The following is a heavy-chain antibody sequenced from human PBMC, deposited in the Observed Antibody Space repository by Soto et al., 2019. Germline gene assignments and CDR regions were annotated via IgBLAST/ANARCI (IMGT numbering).Heavy chain of an antibody. Sequence: GGSLRLSCAASGFTVSSNYMSWVRQAPGKGLEWVSVIYSGGSTYYADSVKGRFTISRDNSKNTLYLQMNSLRAEDTAVYYCARGPRYSYGSLDYWGQGTLVTVSS. CDR1: GFTVSSNY. CDR2: IYSGGST. J-gene: IGHJ4*02. D-gene: IGHD5-18*01. V-gene: IGHV3-53*01. CDR3: ARGPRYSYGSLDY.